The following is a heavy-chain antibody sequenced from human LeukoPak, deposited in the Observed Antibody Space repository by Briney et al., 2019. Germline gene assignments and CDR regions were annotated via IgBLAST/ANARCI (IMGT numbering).Heavy chain of an antibody. Sequence: PGGSLRLSCAASGFTFSSYWMNWARQAPGKGLEWVASINHNGNVNYYVDSVKGRFTISRDNAKNSLYLQMNSLRAEDTAVYYCARAPFGVINPFFEYWGQGTLVTVSS. V-gene: IGHV3-7*03. D-gene: IGHD3-3*01. J-gene: IGHJ4*02. CDR1: GFTFSSYW. CDR3: ARAPFGVINPFFEY. CDR2: INHNGNVN.